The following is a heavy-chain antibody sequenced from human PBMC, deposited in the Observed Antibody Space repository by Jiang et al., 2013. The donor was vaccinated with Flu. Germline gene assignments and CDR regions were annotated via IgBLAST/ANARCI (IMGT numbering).Heavy chain of an antibody. CDR3: ARRGRGYELWLRSRT. Sequence: GAEVKKPGSSVKVSCKASGGTFSSYAFSWVRQAPGQGLEWMGGIIPIFGTSNYAQKFQGRVTITADESADESTSTAYMELTGLRSEDTAVYYCARRGRGYELWLRSRTWGQGT. V-gene: IGHV1-69*01. D-gene: IGHD5-18*01. CDR1: GGTFSSYA. J-gene: IGHJ4*02. CDR2: IIPIFGTS.